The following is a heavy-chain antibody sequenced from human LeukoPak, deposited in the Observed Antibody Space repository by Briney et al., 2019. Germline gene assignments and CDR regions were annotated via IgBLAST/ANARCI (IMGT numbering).Heavy chain of an antibody. CDR2: VHKTGSI. CDR3: TKYGGSPANYFDS. CDR1: GDSISAYY. D-gene: IGHD1-26*01. Sequence: SETLSLTCTVSGDSISAYYWSWVRQPPGKGLEWIAFVHKTGSINYNPSLKSRATFSMDTSNSQFSLHVNSVTAADTAVYYCTKYGGSPANYFDSWGPGTLVTVSP. J-gene: IGHJ4*02. V-gene: IGHV4-59*08.